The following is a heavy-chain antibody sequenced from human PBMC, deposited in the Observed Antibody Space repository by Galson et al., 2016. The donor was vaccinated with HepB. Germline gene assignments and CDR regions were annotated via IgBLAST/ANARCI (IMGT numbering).Heavy chain of an antibody. CDR2: IRSEAYGGTR. CDR1: GFMFGEYS. CDR3: TRAQIYSNRGYYFDY. V-gene: IGHV3-49*04. D-gene: IGHD4-11*01. J-gene: IGHJ4*02. Sequence: SLRLSCAASGFMFGEYSMSWVRRAPGKGLEWIGFIRSEAYGGTREYAASVRGRFTISRDDSKSIAYLQMNSLKTDDTAVYYCTRAQIYSNRGYYFDYWGQGIMVTVSS.